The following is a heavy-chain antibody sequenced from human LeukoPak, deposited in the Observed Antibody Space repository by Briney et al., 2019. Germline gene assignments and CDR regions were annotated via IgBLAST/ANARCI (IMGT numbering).Heavy chain of an antibody. D-gene: IGHD3-10*01. CDR2: ISGSGGST. V-gene: IGHV3-23*01. CDR3: AKEASYSGPY. J-gene: IGHJ4*02. CDR1: GFTFSSYA. Sequence: PGRSLRLACAASGFTFSSYAMSWVRQPPGKGLGWVSAISGSGGSTYYADSVEGRFTMSRDNSKNTRWRRMNSLRAEDTAVYYCAKEASYSGPYWGQGTLVTVSS.